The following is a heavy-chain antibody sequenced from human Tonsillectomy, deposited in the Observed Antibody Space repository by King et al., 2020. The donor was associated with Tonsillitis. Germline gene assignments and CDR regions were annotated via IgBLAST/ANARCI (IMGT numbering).Heavy chain of an antibody. J-gene: IGHJ4*02. D-gene: IGHD4-23*01. CDR1: GGTFINYA. CDR2: IIPIFGTP. Sequence: VQLVESGAEMKKPGSSVKVSCKASGGTFINYAISWVRQAPGQGLEWMGGIIPIFGTPNYAQKFQGRVTITADESTTTGYMELSSLRSEDTAVYYCARGPSVVPAGYYFDYWGQGTLVTVSS. V-gene: IGHV1-69*01. CDR3: ARGPSVVPAGYYFDY.